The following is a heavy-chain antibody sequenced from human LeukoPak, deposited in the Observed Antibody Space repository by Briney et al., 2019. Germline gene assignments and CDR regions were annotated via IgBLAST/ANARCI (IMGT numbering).Heavy chain of an antibody. Sequence: SVKVSCKASGGTFSSYAISWVRQAPGQGLEWMGRIIPIFGTANYAQKFQGRITITTDESTSTAYMELSSLRSEDTAVYYCARGDFHDDYGDYPFDYWGQGTLVTVSS. D-gene: IGHD4-17*01. CDR3: ARGDFHDDYGDYPFDY. CDR1: GGTFSSYA. CDR2: IIPIFGTA. J-gene: IGHJ4*02. V-gene: IGHV1-69*05.